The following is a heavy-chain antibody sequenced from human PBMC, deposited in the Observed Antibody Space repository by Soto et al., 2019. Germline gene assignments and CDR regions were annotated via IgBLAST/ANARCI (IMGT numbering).Heavy chain of an antibody. CDR2: IWYDGSNK. CDR1: GFTFREYG. V-gene: IGHV3-33*01. Sequence: QVQLVESGGGVVQPGRSLRLSCAGSGFTFREYGMHWVRQAPGKGLEWVAVIWYDGSNKYYADSVKGRFTISRDNSQNTLYLQMTSLRAEDKAIYYCARQSLGNIRLRGFDYWGQGTLVTVSS. CDR3: ARQSLGNIRLRGFDY. D-gene: IGHD1-1*01. J-gene: IGHJ4*02.